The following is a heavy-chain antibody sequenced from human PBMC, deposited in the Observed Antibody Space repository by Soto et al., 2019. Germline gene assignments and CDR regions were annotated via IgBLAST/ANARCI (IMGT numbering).Heavy chain of an antibody. CDR3: ASSGYYYYFDY. CDR1: GGSISSGDYY. V-gene: IGHV4-30-4*01. J-gene: IGHJ4*02. D-gene: IGHD3-22*01. Sequence: PSETLSLTCTVSGGSISSGDYYWSWIRQPPGKGLEWIGYINYSGSTYYNPSLKSRVTISVDTSKNQFSLKLSSVTAADTAVYYCASSGYYYYFDYWGQGTLVTVSS. CDR2: INYSGST.